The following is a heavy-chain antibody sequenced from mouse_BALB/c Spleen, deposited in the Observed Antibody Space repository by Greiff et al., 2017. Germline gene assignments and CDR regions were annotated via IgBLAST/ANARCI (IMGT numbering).Heavy chain of an antibody. CDR1: GFTFSSFG. Sequence: EVKVEESGGGLVQPGGSRKLSCAASGFTFSSFGMHWVRQAPEKGLEWVAYISSGSSTLYYADTVKGRFTISRDNPKNTLFLQMTSLRSEDTAMYYCARREYGNDYWGQGTSVTVSS. CDR3: ARREYGNDY. J-gene: IGHJ4*01. CDR2: ISSGSSTL. D-gene: IGHD2-10*02. V-gene: IGHV5-17*02.